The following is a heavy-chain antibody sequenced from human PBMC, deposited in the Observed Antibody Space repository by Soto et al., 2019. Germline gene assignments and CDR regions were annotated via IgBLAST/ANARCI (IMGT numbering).Heavy chain of an antibody. V-gene: IGHV3-23*01. J-gene: IGHJ6*03. CDR2: ISGSGGST. CDR3: AKPEWSTRYYCYMDV. CDR1: GFTFSSYA. Sequence: GGSLRLSCAASGFTFSSYAMSWVRQAPGKGLEWVSAISGSGGSTYYADSVKGRFTISRDNSKNTLYLQMNSLRAEDTAVYYCAKPEWSTRYYCYMDVWGKGTTVTVSS. D-gene: IGHD3-3*01.